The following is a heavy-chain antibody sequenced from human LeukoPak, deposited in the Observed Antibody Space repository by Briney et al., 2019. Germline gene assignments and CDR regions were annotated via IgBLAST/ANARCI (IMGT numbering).Heavy chain of an antibody. CDR1: GYTFTSYD. D-gene: IGHD3-16*02. CDR2: IHPSTGNP. Sequence: GASVKVSCKASGYTFTSYDINWVRQAPGQGLEWMGWIHPSTGNPTYAQDFTGRFVFSLDTSVSTTYLQISSLKAEDTAVYFCARAFQSMGGLSLPDYWGQGTLVTVSS. J-gene: IGHJ4*02. V-gene: IGHV7-4-1*02. CDR3: ARAFQSMGGLSLPDY.